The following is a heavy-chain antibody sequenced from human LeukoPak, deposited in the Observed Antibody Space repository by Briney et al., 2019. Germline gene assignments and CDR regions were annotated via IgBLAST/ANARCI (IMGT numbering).Heavy chain of an antibody. CDR3: ARTTGDEIGRGHYFDY. Sequence: SGPALVNPTQTLTLTCTFSGFSLSTSGMCVNWFRQPPGKALEWLARIDWDDDKYYSTSLKTRLTISKDTSKNQVVLTLTNMDPVDTATYYCARTTGDEIGRGHYFDYWGQGTLVTVSS. CDR2: IDWDDDK. D-gene: IGHD7-27*01. V-gene: IGHV2-70*11. J-gene: IGHJ4*02. CDR1: GFSLSTSGMC.